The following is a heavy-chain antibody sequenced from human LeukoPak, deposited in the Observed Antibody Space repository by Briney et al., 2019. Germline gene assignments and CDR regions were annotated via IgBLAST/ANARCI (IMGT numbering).Heavy chain of an antibody. CDR3: AKSPTLYPSSGGFDY. D-gene: IGHD6-25*01. Sequence: GGSLRLSCAASGFTFSSYAMSWFRQAPGKGLEWVSAISGSGGSTYYADSVKGRFTISRDNSKNTLYLQMNSLRAEDTAVYYCAKSPTLYPSSGGFDYWGQGTLVTVSS. CDR2: ISGSGGST. J-gene: IGHJ4*02. V-gene: IGHV3-23*01. CDR1: GFTFSSYA.